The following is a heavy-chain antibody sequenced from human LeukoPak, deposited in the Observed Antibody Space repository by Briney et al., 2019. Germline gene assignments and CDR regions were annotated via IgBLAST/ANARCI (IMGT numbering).Heavy chain of an antibody. CDR3: ARGEPYCSSTSCYIYYYYYYGMDV. D-gene: IGHD2-2*02. CDR2: IYHSGST. Sequence: SGTLSLTCAVSGGSISSSNWWSWVRQPPGKGLEWIGEIYHSGSTNYNPSLKSRVTISVDKSKNQFPLKLSSVTAADTAVYYCARGEPYCSSTSCYIYYYYYYGMDVWGQGTTVTVSS. J-gene: IGHJ6*02. CDR1: GGSISSSNW. V-gene: IGHV4-4*02.